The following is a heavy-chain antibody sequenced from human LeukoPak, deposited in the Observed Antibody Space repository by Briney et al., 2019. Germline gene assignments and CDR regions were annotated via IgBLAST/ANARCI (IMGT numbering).Heavy chain of an antibody. V-gene: IGHV3-74*03. CDR1: GFSFSNYW. Sequence: GGSLRLSCAASGFSFSNYWMCWVRQAPGKGLVCVSRINSDGSTTTYADSVKGRFTISRDNAKNTLYLQMNSLRAEDSALYYCARIRESLGLGAFDIWGQGTMATVSS. J-gene: IGHJ3*02. CDR3: ARIRESLGLGAFDI. CDR2: INSDGSTT. D-gene: IGHD7-27*01.